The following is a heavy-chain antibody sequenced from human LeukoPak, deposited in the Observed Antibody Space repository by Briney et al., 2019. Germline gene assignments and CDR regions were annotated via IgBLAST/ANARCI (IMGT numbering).Heavy chain of an antibody. D-gene: IGHD3-10*01. V-gene: IGHV3-9*01. CDR1: GFTFDDYA. Sequence: GGSLRLSCAASGFTFDDYAMHWVRQAPGKGLEWVSGISWNSGSIGYADSVKGRFTISRDNAKNSLYLQMNSLRAEDTALYYCAKEMYYYGSGSPIDYWGQGTLVTVSS. CDR3: AKEMYYYGSGSPIDY. J-gene: IGHJ4*02. CDR2: ISWNSGSI.